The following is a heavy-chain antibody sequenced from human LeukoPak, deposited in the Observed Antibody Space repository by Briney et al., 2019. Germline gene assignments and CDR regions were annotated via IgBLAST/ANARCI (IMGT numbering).Heavy chain of an antibody. J-gene: IGHJ4*02. CDR1: GFNFRYFW. CDR3: ARLAQGYFDWLLYFDY. Sequence: PGGSLRLSCLGSGFNFRYFWMSWVRRAPGKGLEWVANIKQDGSEKYYVDSVKGRFTISRDNAKNSLYLQMNSLRAEDTAVYYCARLAQGYFDWLLYFDYWGQGTLVTVSS. D-gene: IGHD3-9*01. CDR2: IKQDGSEK. V-gene: IGHV3-7*01.